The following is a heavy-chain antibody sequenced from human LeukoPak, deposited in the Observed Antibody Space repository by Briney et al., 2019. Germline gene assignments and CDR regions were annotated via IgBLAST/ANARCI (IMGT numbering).Heavy chain of an antibody. D-gene: IGHD5-18*01. J-gene: IGHJ4*02. CDR1: GGSFSGYY. Sequence: SETLSLTCAVYGGSFSGYYWSWIRQPPGKGLEWIGEIKHSGSTNYNPSLKSRVTISVDTSKNQFSLKLSSVTAADTAVYYCASWAYSYGPYYFDYWGQGTLVTVSS. CDR3: ASWAYSYGPYYFDY. V-gene: IGHV4-34*01. CDR2: IKHSGST.